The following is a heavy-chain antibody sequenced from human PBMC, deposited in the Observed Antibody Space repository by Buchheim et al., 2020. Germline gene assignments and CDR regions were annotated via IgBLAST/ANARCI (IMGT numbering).Heavy chain of an antibody. J-gene: IGHJ6*02. CDR1: GYTFTSYY. V-gene: IGHV1-46*01. D-gene: IGHD3-3*01. Sequence: QVQLVQSGAEVKKPGASVKVSCKASGYTFTSYYMHWVRQAPGQGLEWMGIINPSGGSTSYAQKFQGRVTMTRDTSPSPVYMELSSLRSEDTAVYYCARVPPPASDDFWGGYYRGGDYYYGMDVWGQGTT. CDR2: INPSGGST. CDR3: ARVPPPASDDFWGGYYRGGDYYYGMDV.